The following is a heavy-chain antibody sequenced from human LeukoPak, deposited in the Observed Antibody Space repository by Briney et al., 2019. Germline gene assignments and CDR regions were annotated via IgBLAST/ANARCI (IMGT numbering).Heavy chain of an antibody. CDR1: GFTFSSYA. CDR2: ISYDGSNK. D-gene: IGHD6-19*01. V-gene: IGHV3-30*01. J-gene: IGHJ5*02. CDR3: ARDSRVAGYNWFDP. Sequence: GRSLRLSCAASGFTFSSYAMHWVRQAPGKGREWVAVISYDGSNKYYADSVKGRFTISRDNSKNTLYLQMNSLRAEDTAVYYCARDSRVAGYNWFDPWGQGTLVTVSS.